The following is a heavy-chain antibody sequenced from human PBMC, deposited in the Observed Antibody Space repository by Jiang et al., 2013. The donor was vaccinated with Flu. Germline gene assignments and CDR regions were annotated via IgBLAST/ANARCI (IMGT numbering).Heavy chain of an antibody. D-gene: IGHD3-10*01. CDR3: ARGAQWFGELPNFDS. V-gene: IGHV3-30-3*01. CDR2: MSFDGTN. Sequence: VQLLESGGGVVQPGRSLRLSCAASGFTFSSYAIHWVRQAPGKGLEWVAVMSFDGTNYADSVRGRFMISRDNSNNSLYLELNSLTPDDTAIYYCARGAQWFGELPNFDSWGQGTLVTVSS. CDR1: GFTFSSYA. J-gene: IGHJ4*02.